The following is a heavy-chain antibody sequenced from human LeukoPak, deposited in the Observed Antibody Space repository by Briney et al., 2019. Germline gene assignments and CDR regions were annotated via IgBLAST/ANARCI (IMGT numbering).Heavy chain of an antibody. D-gene: IGHD4-17*01. CDR2: IYYSGST. V-gene: IGHV4-59*01. CDR1: GGSISSYY. CDR3: ARAAYGDHYAE. J-gene: IGHJ4*02. Sequence: PSETLSLTCTVSGGSISSYYWSCIRQHPGKGLEWIGYIYYSGSTNYNPSLKSRVTISVDTSKNQFSLKLSSVTAADTAVYYCARAAYGDHYAEWGQGTLVTVSS.